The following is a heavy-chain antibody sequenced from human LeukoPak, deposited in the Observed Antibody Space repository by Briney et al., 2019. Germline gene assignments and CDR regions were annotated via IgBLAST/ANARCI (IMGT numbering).Heavy chain of an antibody. V-gene: IGHV3-33*01. Sequence: GGSLRLSCAASGFTFSSYGMHWVRQAPGKGLEWVAVIWYDGSNKYYADSVKGRFTISRDNSKNTLYLQMNSLRAEDTAVYYCARGPLWFGELLDYHYGMDVWGQGTTVTVSS. D-gene: IGHD3-10*01. CDR1: GFTFSSYG. CDR3: ARGPLWFGELLDYHYGMDV. J-gene: IGHJ6*02. CDR2: IWYDGSNK.